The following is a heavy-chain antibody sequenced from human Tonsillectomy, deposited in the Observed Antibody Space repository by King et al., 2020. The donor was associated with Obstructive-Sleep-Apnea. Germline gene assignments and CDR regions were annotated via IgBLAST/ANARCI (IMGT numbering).Heavy chain of an antibody. J-gene: IGHJ6*02. CDR3: RQPIDSYYRMDF. Sequence: VQLVESGGGLVKPGGSLRLSCVVSGLTFSDACLHWVRQAPGKGLEWVGRIKTKRGGGTVDYAAPVRGRFTIATADSTNSLYLEMNSLKTADTDVYYCRQPIDSYYRMDFWGQGTTVTVSS. D-gene: IGHD1-14*01. CDR2: IKTKRGGGTV. V-gene: IGHV3-15*01. CDR1: GLTFSDAC.